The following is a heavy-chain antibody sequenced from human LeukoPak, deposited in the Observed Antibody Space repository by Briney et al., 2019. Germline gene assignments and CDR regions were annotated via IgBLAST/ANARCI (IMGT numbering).Heavy chain of an antibody. V-gene: IGHV3-11*04. J-gene: IGHJ6*03. CDR2: IDSSGRTI. Sequence: GGSLRLSCAASGFIFSDYYMSWIRQAPGKGLEWVSYIDSSGRTIYYADSVKGRFTISRDNSKNTLYLQMGSLRAEDMAAYYCARNPGGSGSYYDLDYYYYMDVWGKGTTVTISS. D-gene: IGHD3-10*01. CDR3: ARNPGGSGSYYDLDYYYYMDV. CDR1: GFIFSDYY.